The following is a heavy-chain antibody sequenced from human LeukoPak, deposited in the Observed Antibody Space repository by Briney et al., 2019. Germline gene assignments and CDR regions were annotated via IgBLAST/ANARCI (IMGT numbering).Heavy chain of an antibody. V-gene: IGHV3-23*01. D-gene: IGHD3-10*01. CDR3: AKVMTRTMVRGVPPSDY. CDR2: ISGSGGST. CDR1: GFAFSNYA. Sequence: PGGSLRLSCAASGFAFSNYAMSWVRQAPGKGLEWVSAISGSGGSTYYADSVKGRFTISRDNSKNTLYLQMNSLRAVDTAVYYCAKVMTRTMVRGVPPSDYWGQGTLVTVSS. J-gene: IGHJ4*02.